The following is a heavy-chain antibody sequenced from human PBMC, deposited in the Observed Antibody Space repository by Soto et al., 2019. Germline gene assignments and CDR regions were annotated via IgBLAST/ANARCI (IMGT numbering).Heavy chain of an antibody. CDR3: ARYKDSTYFPPPYYFDS. CDR1: GFTFRSFT. CDR2: VSYDGSKT. J-gene: IGHJ4*02. D-gene: IGHD4-4*01. Sequence: QVELVESGGGVVQPGRSLRVSCKASGFTFRSFTMHWVRQAPGKGLEWVATVSYDGSKTYYAGSVRGRFTISRDNSNNALSLQMDSLRPEDTALYYCARYKDSTYFPPPYYFDSWGQGILVTVSS. V-gene: IGHV3-30*04.